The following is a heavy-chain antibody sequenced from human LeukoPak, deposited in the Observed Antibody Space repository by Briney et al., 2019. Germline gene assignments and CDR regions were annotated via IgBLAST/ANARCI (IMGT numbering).Heavy chain of an antibody. Sequence: SETLSLTCAVYGGSFSGCYWSWIRQPPGKGLEWIGEINYSGCTNYNPSLKSRVTISVDTFKNQFSLKLSSETAADTAVYYCARKYSSSWYSWFDPWGQGTLVTVSS. CDR3: ARKYSSSWYSWFDP. CDR2: INYSGCT. D-gene: IGHD6-13*01. J-gene: IGHJ5*02. CDR1: GGSFSGCY. V-gene: IGHV4-34*01.